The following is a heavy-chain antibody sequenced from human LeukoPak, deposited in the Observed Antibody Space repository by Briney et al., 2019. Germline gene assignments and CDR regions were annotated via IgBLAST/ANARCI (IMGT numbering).Heavy chain of an antibody. J-gene: IGHJ6*02. V-gene: IGHV3-21*01. CDR2: ISSSSSYI. D-gene: IGHD6-13*01. Sequence: PGGSLRLSCAASGFNFSSYSMNWVRQAPGKGLERVSSISSSSSYIYYADSVKGRFAISRDNAKNSLYLQMNSLRHEDTAVYFCARDSRGELDSSLYYYYGMDVWGQGTTVTVSS. CDR1: GFNFSSYS. CDR3: ARDSRGELDSSLYYYYGMDV.